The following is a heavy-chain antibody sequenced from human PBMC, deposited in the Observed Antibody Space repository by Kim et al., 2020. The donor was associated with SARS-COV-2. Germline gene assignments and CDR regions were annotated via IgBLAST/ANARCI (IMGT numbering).Heavy chain of an antibody. CDR1: GFTFSSNA. J-gene: IGHJ4*02. CDR3: AKRGDDTGVYYFDY. V-gene: IGHV3-23*01. D-gene: IGHD2-21*01. Sequence: GGSLRLSCAASGFTFSSNAMSWVRQAPGKGLEWVSLISATGGSTYYADSVKGRFTISRDNSKNTLYLQMNSLRAEDTAVYNCAKRGDDTGVYYFDYWGQGTLVTVSS. CDR2: ISATGGST.